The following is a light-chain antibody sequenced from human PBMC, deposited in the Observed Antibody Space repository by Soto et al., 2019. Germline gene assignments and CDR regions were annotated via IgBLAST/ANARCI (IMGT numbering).Light chain of an antibody. J-gene: IGKJ4*01. CDR2: AAS. CDR1: QGISSW. V-gene: IGKV1-12*01. CDR3: QQANSFPLT. Sequence: DIQMTQSPSSVSASVGDRVTITCRASQGISSWLARYQQKPGKAPKLLIYAASSLQSGVPSRFSGSVSGTDFALTISSLQPEDFATYYCQQANSFPLTFGGGTKVEIK.